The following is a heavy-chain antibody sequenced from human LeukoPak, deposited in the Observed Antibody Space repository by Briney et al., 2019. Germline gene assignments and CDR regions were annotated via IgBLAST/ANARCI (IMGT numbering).Heavy chain of an antibody. CDR3: ARGVRIAAPGTWFDP. D-gene: IGHD6-13*01. CDR2: IFYTGST. CDR1: SGSISSPLHY. Sequence: SETLSLTCSVSSGSISSPLHYWGWIRQPPGKGLEWIGSIFYTGSTYYNPSLKSRVTISVDTSKNQFSLRLTSVTVADTAVYYCARGVRIAAPGTWFDPWGQGTLVTVSS. V-gene: IGHV4-39*07. J-gene: IGHJ5*02.